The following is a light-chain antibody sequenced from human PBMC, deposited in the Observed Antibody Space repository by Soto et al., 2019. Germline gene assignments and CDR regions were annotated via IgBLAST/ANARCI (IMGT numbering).Light chain of an antibody. CDR2: EVI. Sequence: QSVLTQPASVSGSPGQSITISCTGTSSDVGGYNYVSWYQYHPGKAPKLMIYEVIHRTSGVSNRFSGSKSGNTASLTISGLQAEDEADYYCSSYTSSSTWVFGTGTKVTVL. V-gene: IGLV2-14*01. CDR1: SSDVGGYNY. J-gene: IGLJ1*01. CDR3: SSYTSSSTWV.